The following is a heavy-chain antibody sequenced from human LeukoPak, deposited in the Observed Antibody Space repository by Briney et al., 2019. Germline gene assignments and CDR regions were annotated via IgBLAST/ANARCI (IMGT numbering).Heavy chain of an antibody. Sequence: GGSLRLSCAASGFTFSSYDMSWVRQAPGKGLEWVSSISGSGGSTYYADSVKGRSTISRDNSKNTLYLQMNSLRAEDTAVYYCAKDLYCSSTSCYEAVYWGQGTLVTVSS. CDR3: AKDLYCSSTSCYEAVY. J-gene: IGHJ4*02. V-gene: IGHV3-23*01. D-gene: IGHD2-2*01. CDR1: GFTFSSYD. CDR2: ISGSGGST.